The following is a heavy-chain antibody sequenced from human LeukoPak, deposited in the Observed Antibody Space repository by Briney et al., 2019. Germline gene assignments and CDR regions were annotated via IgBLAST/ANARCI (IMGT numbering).Heavy chain of an antibody. CDR1: GFTFSSYA. D-gene: IGHD2-15*01. Sequence: PEGSLRLSCAASGFTFSSYAMSWVRQAPGKGLEWVSAISGSGGSTYYGDSVKGRFTISRDNSKNTLYLQMNRLRAEDTAVYYCAKGAGNNIVVVTATRIDYWGQGTLVTVSS. CDR3: AKGAGNNIVVVTATRIDY. V-gene: IGHV3-23*01. CDR2: ISGSGGST. J-gene: IGHJ4*02.